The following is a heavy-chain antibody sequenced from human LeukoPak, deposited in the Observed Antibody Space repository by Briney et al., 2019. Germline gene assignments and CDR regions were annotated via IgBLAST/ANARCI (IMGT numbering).Heavy chain of an antibody. CDR3: ARGLTGSTNNWFDP. V-gene: IGHV4-34*01. J-gene: IGHJ5*02. Sequence: SETLSLTCAVYGGSFSGYYWSWIRQPPGKGLEWIGEINHSGSTNYNPSLKSRVTISVDTSKNQFSLKLSSVTAADTAVYYCARGLTGSTNNWFDPWGQGTLVTVSS. CDR2: INHSGST. D-gene: IGHD3-9*01. CDR1: GGSFSGYY.